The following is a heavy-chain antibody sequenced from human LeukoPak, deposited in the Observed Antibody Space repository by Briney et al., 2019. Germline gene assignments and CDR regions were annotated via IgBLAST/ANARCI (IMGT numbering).Heavy chain of an antibody. Sequence: GGSLRLSCAASGFTFSSYAMNWVRQAPGKGLEWVSSISSSSSYIYYADSVKGRFTISRDNAKNSLYLQMNSLRAEDTAVYYCARDPTSLMTTASEANYWGQGTLVTVSS. CDR1: GFTFSSYA. D-gene: IGHD4-11*01. CDR2: ISSSSSYI. CDR3: ARDPTSLMTTASEANY. V-gene: IGHV3-21*01. J-gene: IGHJ4*02.